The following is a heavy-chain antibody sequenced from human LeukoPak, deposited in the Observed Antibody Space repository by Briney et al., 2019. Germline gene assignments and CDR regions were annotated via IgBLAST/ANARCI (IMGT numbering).Heavy chain of an antibody. D-gene: IGHD3-22*01. Sequence: GESLKISCKGSGYSFTSYWIGWVRQMPGKGLEWMGIIYPGDSDTRYSPSFQGQVTISADKSISTAYLQWSSLKASDTAMYYCARRHYYDSSGGRGNRFDPWGQGTLVTVSS. CDR3: ARRHYYDSSGGRGNRFDP. V-gene: IGHV5-51*01. J-gene: IGHJ5*02. CDR1: GYSFTSYW. CDR2: IYPGDSDT.